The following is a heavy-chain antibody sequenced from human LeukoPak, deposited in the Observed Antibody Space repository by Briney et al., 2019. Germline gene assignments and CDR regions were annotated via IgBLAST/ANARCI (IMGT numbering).Heavy chain of an antibody. CDR1: GGSFSGYY. CDR3: ARIGHEDYYFDY. Sequence: PSETLSLTCAVYGGSFSGYYWSWIRQPPGKGLEWIGEINHSGSTNYNPSLKSRVTISVDTSKNQFSLKLSSVTAADTAVYYCARIGHEDYYFDYWGQGTLVTVSS. CDR2: INHSGST. J-gene: IGHJ4*02. V-gene: IGHV4-34*01.